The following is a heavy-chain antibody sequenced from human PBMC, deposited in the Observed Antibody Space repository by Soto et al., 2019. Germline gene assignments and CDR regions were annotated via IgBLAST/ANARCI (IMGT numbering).Heavy chain of an antibody. D-gene: IGHD2-15*01. Sequence: PGGSLRLSCAASGFTFSTYWMHWVRQAPGKGLVWVSRINSDGSSTSYADSVKGRFTISRDNAKNTLYLQMNSLRAEDTAVYYCARGVVVAATSLDYWGQGTLVTVSS. CDR2: INSDGSST. CDR1: GFTFSTYW. CDR3: ARGVVVAATSLDY. V-gene: IGHV3-74*01. J-gene: IGHJ4*02.